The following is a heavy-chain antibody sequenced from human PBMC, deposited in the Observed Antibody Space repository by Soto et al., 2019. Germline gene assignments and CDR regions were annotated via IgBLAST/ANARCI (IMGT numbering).Heavy chain of an antibody. CDR3: ARTYCSGGSCYPYYFDY. Sequence: GASVKVSSKASGYTFTSYCISWVRQAPGQGLEWMGWSSAYNSNTNYAQKLQGRVTMTTDTSTSTAYMELRSRRSDDTAVYHCARTYCSGGSCYPYYFDYWGQGSLVTVSS. V-gene: IGHV1-18*01. CDR1: GYTFTSYC. CDR2: SSAYNSNT. D-gene: IGHD2-15*01. J-gene: IGHJ4*02.